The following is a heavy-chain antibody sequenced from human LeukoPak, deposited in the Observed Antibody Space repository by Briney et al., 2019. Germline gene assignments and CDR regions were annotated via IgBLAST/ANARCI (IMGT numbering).Heavy chain of an antibody. CDR2: ISGSGGST. CDR1: GFTFSNYA. Sequence: GGSLRLSCAASGFTFSNYAMSWVRQAPGKGLEWVSAISGSGGSTYYADSVKGRFTISRDNSKNTLYLQMNSLRAEDTAVYYCARDAEDSSGWHLFDYWGQGTLVTVSS. CDR3: ARDAEDSSGWHLFDY. D-gene: IGHD6-19*01. V-gene: IGHV3-23*01. J-gene: IGHJ4*02.